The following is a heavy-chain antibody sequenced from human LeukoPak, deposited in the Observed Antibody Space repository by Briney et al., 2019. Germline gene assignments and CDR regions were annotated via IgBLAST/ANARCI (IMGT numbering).Heavy chain of an antibody. Sequence: GGSLRLSCTASGFSFSSYCMNWVRQAPGKGLEWLSNIKQDGSEKYYVDSVKGRFTISRDNAKNSLYLQMNSLRADDTAVYYCARFAAGGSYYYYMDVWGKGTTVTVSS. CDR1: GFSFSSYC. CDR2: IKQDGSEK. D-gene: IGHD6-25*01. V-gene: IGHV3-7*01. CDR3: ARFAAGGSYYYYMDV. J-gene: IGHJ6*03.